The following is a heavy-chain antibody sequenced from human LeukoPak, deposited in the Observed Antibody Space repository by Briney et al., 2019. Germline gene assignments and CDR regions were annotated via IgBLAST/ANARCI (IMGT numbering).Heavy chain of an antibody. CDR1: GFTFSSYA. CDR2: ISSSGSTI. Sequence: GGSLRLSCAASGFTFSSYAMSWVRQAPGKGLEWVSYISSSGSTIYYADSVKGRFTISRDNAKNSLYLQMNSLRAEDTAVYYCARGGNALYYFDYWGQGTLVTVSS. CDR3: ARGGNALYYFDY. J-gene: IGHJ4*02. D-gene: IGHD4-23*01. V-gene: IGHV3-48*03.